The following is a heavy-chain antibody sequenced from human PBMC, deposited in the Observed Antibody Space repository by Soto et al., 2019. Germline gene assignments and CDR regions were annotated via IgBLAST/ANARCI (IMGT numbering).Heavy chain of an antibody. Sequence: GGSLRLSCAASGFTVTTNFMSWVRQAPGKGLEWVSAISGSGGSTYYADSVKGRFTISRDNAKKTLYLQMNSLRAEDTAVYYCARGRTFDPWGQGTLVTVSS. J-gene: IGHJ5*02. CDR3: ARGRTFDP. CDR2: ISGSGGST. V-gene: IGHV3-23*01. CDR1: GFTVTTNF.